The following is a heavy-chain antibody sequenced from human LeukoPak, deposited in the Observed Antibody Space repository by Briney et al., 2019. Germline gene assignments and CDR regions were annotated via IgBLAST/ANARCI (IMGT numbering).Heavy chain of an antibody. V-gene: IGHV3-7*01. J-gene: IGHJ4*02. CDR3: ARDKIAGPTTLDY. D-gene: IGHD1-26*01. CDR2: IRQDGYEK. CDR1: GFTFSRHG. Sequence: PGGSLRLSCAPSGFTFSRHGMHWVRQAPGKGLEWVANIRQDGYEKYHVDSVKGRFTISRDNAKNSLYLEMNSLRADDTAVYYCARDKIAGPTTLDYWGQGTLVTVSS.